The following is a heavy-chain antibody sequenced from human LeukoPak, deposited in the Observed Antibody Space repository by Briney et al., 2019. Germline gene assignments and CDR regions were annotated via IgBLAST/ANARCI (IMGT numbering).Heavy chain of an antibody. CDR3: TTDIGYCSSTSCYHYYYYYGMDV. J-gene: IGHJ6*02. CDR2: IKSKTDGGTT. CDR1: GFTFSNAW. D-gene: IGHD2-2*01. V-gene: IGHV3-15*07. Sequence: PGGSLRLSCAASGFTFSNAWMNWVRQAPGKGLEWVGRIKSKTDGGTTDYAAPVKGRFAISRDDSKNTLYLQMDSLKTEDTAVYYCTTDIGYCSSTSCYHYYYYYGMDVWGQGTTVTVSS.